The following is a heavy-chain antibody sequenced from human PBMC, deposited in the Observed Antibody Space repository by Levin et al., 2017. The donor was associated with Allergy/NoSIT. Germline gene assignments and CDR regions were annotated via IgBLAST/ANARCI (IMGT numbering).Heavy chain of an antibody. CDR2: INPNSGGT. V-gene: IGHV1-2*02. J-gene: IGHJ4*02. CDR1: GYTFTGYY. CDR3: ARGGPYYYGSGKSFDY. Sequence: ASVKVSCKASGYTFTGYYMHWVRQAPGQGLEWMGWINPNSGGTNYAQKFQGRVTMTRDTSISTAYMELSRLRSDDTAVYYCARGGPYYYGSGKSFDYWGQGTLVTVSS. D-gene: IGHD3-10*01.